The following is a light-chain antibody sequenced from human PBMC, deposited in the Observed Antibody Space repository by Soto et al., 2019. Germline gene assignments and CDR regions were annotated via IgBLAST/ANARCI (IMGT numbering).Light chain of an antibody. J-gene: IGKJ4*01. CDR3: QQRSNWPLT. CDR1: QSVNTY. Sequence: EIVLTQSPATLSLSPGERATLSCRASQSVNTYLAWYQQRPGQAPSLLMYDASNRATGIPARFSGRGSGTDFTLHIDSLEPEDFAVYYCQQRSNWPLTFGGGTKVEIK. V-gene: IGKV3-11*01. CDR2: DAS.